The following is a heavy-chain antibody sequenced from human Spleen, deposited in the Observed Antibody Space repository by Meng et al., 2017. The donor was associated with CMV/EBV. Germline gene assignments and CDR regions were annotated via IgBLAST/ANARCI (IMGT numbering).Heavy chain of an antibody. CDR3: ARASSWSSVTQSLEY. Sequence: ASMKVSCKASGYTFTGYHMHWVRQAPGQGLEWVGWINTNTGSTNYAQKFQGRVTMTRDTSITTAYMEFNRLTSDDSAVYYSARASSWSSVTQSLEYWGQGTLVTASS. D-gene: IGHD6-13*01. CDR2: INTNTGST. V-gene: IGHV1-2*02. J-gene: IGHJ4*02. CDR1: GYTFTGYH.